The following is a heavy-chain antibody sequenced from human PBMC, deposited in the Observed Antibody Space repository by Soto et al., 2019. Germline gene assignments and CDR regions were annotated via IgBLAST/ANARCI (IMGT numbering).Heavy chain of an antibody. CDR1: GYSFTSYW. Sequence: GESLKISCKGSGYSFTSYWIGWVRQMPGKGLEWMGIIYPGDSDTRYSPSFQGQVTISADKSISTAYLQWSSLKASDTAMYYCARHAHYYGSGSIADYYYGMDVWGQGTTVTV. D-gene: IGHD3-10*01. CDR3: ARHAHYYGSGSIADYYYGMDV. V-gene: IGHV5-51*01. CDR2: IYPGDSDT. J-gene: IGHJ6*02.